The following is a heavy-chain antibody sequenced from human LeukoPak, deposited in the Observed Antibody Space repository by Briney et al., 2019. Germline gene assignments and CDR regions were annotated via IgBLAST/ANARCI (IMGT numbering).Heavy chain of an antibody. D-gene: IGHD2-15*01. CDR3: ASARYSSSTYMDV. CDR1: GGSISSYY. CDR2: IYYSGGT. Sequence: KASETLSLTCTVSGGSISSYYWSWIRQPPGKGLEGIGYIYYSGGTNYNPSPKRRVTISLDTSQPQFSLKLNSVTAADTAVYYCASARYSSSTYMDVWGKGTTVTVSS. V-gene: IGHV4-59*01. J-gene: IGHJ6*03.